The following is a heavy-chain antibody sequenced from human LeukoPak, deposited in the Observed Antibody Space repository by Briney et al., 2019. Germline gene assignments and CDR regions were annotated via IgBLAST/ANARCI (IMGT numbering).Heavy chain of an antibody. J-gene: IGHJ4*02. CDR2: INQDGSAK. CDR3: AKEIFSGLLYIDY. CDR1: GFTFSNYW. Sequence: GGSLRLSCAASGFTFSNYWMSWVRQAPGKGLEWVANINQDGSAKYYVDSVKGRFTISRDNARNSLYLQMNSLRPEDMAVYYCAKEIFSGLLYIDYWGQGTLVTVSS. D-gene: IGHD5-12*01. V-gene: IGHV3-7*03.